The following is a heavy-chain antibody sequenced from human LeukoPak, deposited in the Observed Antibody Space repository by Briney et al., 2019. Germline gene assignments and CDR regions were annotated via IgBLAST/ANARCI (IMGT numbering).Heavy chain of an antibody. D-gene: IGHD2/OR15-2a*01. CDR2: IYYSGST. J-gene: IGHJ6*02. Sequence: PSETLSLTCTVSGGSISNYYWSWIRQPPGKGLEWIGYIYYSGSTNYNPSLKSRVTISVDTSKNQFSLRLSSVTAADTAVYYCARNDYFGINNGMDVWGQGTTVTVS. V-gene: IGHV4-59*12. CDR1: GGSISNYY. CDR3: ARNDYFGINNGMDV.